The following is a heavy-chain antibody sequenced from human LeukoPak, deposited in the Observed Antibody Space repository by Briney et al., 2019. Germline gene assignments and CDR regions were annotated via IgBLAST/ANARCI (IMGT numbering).Heavy chain of an antibody. D-gene: IGHD6-6*01. V-gene: IGHV3-23*01. J-gene: IGHJ5*02. CDR3: AKGASYNWFDP. CDR1: GLTFSSYA. Sequence: GGSLRLSCAASGLTFSSYAMSWVRQARGKGVEGVSAISGSGCSTYYADSVKGRFTIYKDNTKNSLYMNMHSLKAEDSAVYSCAKGASYNWFDPWGQGTLVTVSS. CDR2: ISGSGCST.